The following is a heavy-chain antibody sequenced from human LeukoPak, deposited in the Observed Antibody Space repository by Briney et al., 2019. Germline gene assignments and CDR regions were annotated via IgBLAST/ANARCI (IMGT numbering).Heavy chain of an antibody. D-gene: IGHD1-26*01. V-gene: IGHV3-23*01. J-gene: IGHJ4*02. Sequence: GGSLRLSCAGSGFPFSSYDTSWVTQAPGKGLECVSAISGSGGSTYYADSVKGRLTISRDNSQNTQYLQMNSLRAEDTAVYYCAKDDSGCPAPPFDFWGEGPLVTVSS. CDR3: AKDDSGCPAPPFDF. CDR1: GFPFSSYD. CDR2: ISGSGGST.